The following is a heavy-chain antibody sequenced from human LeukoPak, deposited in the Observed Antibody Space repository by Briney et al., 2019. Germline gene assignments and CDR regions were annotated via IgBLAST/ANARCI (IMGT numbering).Heavy chain of an antibody. D-gene: IGHD6-19*01. CDR2: IKQDGSEK. CDR1: GFTYSSYW. J-gene: IGHJ4*02. V-gene: IGHV3-7*01. Sequence: GGSLRLSCAASGFTYSSYWMSWVRQAPGKGLEWVANIKQDGSEKYYVDSVKGRFTISRDNAKNSLYLQMNSLRAEDTAVYYCARGLYSSGWYEGSFDYWGQGTLVTVSS. CDR3: ARGLYSSGWYEGSFDY.